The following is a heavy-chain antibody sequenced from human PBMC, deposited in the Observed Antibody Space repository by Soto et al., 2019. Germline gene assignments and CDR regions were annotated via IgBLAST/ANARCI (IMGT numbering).Heavy chain of an antibody. Sequence: EVQLVESGGGLVKPGGSLRLSCAASGFTFTSYSMNWVRQAPGKGLEWVSSISSSGSYIYYADSVKGRFTFSRDNAKSSLYLQMNSLRAEDTAVYYCARPYGTYDAFDIWGQGTMVTVSS. CDR1: GFTFTSYS. D-gene: IGHD4-17*01. J-gene: IGHJ3*02. CDR2: ISSSGSYI. CDR3: ARPYGTYDAFDI. V-gene: IGHV3-21*01.